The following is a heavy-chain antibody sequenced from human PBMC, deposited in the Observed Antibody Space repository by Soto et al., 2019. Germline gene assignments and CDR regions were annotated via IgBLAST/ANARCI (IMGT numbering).Heavy chain of an antibody. CDR2: IYYSGST. CDR3: ARGRLDHYYYAMDV. V-gene: IGHV4-31*11. CDR1: GDSFTSGGYY. Sequence: PSETLSLTCAVSGDSFTSGGYYWNWIRQHPGKGLEWIGYIYYSGSTYYNPSLKSRVTISLDTSKNQFSLNLSSVTAADTAVYYCARGRLDHYYYAMDVWGQGTTVTVS. J-gene: IGHJ6*02.